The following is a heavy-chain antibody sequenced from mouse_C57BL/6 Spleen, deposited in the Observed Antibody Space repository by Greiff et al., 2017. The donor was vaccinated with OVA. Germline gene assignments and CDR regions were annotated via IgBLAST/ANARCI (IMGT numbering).Heavy chain of an antibody. D-gene: IGHD2-4*01. J-gene: IGHJ4*01. Sequence: VKVVESGPGLVAPSQSLSITCTVSGFSLTSYAISWVRQPPGKGLEWLGVIWTGGGTNYNSALKSRLSISKDNSKSQVFLKMNSLQTDDTARYYCASYYDYDVYAMDYWGQGTSVTVSS. CDR2: IWTGGGT. V-gene: IGHV2-9-1*01. CDR1: GFSLTSYA. CDR3: ASYYDYDVYAMDY.